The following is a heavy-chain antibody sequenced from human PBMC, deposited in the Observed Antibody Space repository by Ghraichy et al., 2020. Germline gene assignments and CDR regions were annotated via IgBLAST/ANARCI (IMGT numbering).Heavy chain of an antibody. CDR3: ARREGSSWYGDGGPLDY. Sequence: SETLSLTCTVSGGSISSYYWSWIRQPPGKGLEWIGYIYYSGSSNYNPSLKSRVTISVDTSKNQFSLKLSSVTAADTAVYYCARREGSSWYGDGGPLDYWGQGTLVTVSS. V-gene: IGHV4-59*08. CDR2: IYYSGSS. CDR1: GGSISSYY. J-gene: IGHJ4*02. D-gene: IGHD6-13*01.